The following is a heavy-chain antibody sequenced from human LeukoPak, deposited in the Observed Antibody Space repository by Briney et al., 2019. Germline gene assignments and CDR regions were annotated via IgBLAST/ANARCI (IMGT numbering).Heavy chain of an antibody. Sequence: PSETLSLTCTVSGGSISSSSYYWGWIRQPPGKGLEWIGSIYYSGSTNYNPSLKSRVTISVDTSKNQFSLKLSSVTAADTAVYYCARDIRPDCHFDYWGQGTLVTVSS. CDR3: ARDIRPDCHFDY. J-gene: IGHJ4*02. CDR2: IYYSGST. CDR1: GGSISSSSYY. D-gene: IGHD2-21*01. V-gene: IGHV4-39*07.